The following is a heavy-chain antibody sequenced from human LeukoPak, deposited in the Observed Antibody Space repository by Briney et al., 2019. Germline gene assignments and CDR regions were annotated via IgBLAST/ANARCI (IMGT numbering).Heavy chain of an antibody. Sequence: SETLSLTCTVSGVSISEYYWSWVRQPPGKGLEWIWYVYYSGSTSYNPSLKSRVTISVDTSKNQFSLKVSSVTAADTALYYCARGHLVFAYWGQGTLVTVSS. CDR3: ARGHLVFAY. J-gene: IGHJ4*02. CDR1: GVSISEYY. CDR2: VYYSGST. D-gene: IGHD6-6*01. V-gene: IGHV4-59*01.